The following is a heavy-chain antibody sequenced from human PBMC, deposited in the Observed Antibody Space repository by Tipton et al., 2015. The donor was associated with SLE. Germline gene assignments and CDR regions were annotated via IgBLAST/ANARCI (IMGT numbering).Heavy chain of an antibody. D-gene: IGHD6-6*01. Sequence: SLRLSCAVSGFSVGNTYMTWVRQAPGKGLEWVSIIFDGGYTYYADSVEGRFIISRDNSNNTLDLQMNSLRVEDTAVYYCARVVGTKRYYFDYWGQGTLVPVSS. CDR2: IFDGGYT. CDR1: GFSVGNTY. J-gene: IGHJ4*02. V-gene: IGHV3-53*01. CDR3: ARVVGTKRYYFDY.